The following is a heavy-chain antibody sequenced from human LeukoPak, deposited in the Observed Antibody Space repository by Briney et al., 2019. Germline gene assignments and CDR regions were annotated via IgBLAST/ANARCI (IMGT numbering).Heavy chain of an antibody. Sequence: ASVKVSCKASGYTFTSYGISWVRQAPGQGLEWMGWISAYNGNTNYAQKLQGRVTMTTDTSTSTAYMELRSLRSDDTAVYYCVRAGQYCSSTSCYGGSWFDPWGQGTLVTVSS. CDR2: ISAYNGNT. CDR3: VRAGQYCSSTSCYGGSWFDP. J-gene: IGHJ5*02. V-gene: IGHV1-18*01. CDR1: GYTFTSYG. D-gene: IGHD2-2*01.